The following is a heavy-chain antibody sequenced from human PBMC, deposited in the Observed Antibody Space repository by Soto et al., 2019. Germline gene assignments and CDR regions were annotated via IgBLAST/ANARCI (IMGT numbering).Heavy chain of an antibody. J-gene: IGHJ3*02. CDR1: GGSFSGYY. Sequence: SQTLSLTCAVYGGSFSGYYWSWIRQPPGKGLEWIGEINHSGSTNYNPSLKSRVTISVDTSKNQFSLKLSSVTAADTAVYYCASQTYYDFWSGYSGAFDIWGQGTMVTVSS. D-gene: IGHD3-3*01. CDR3: ASQTYYDFWSGYSGAFDI. V-gene: IGHV4-34*01. CDR2: INHSGST.